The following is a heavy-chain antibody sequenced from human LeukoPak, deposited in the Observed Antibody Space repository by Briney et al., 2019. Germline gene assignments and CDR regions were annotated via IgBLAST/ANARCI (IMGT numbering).Heavy chain of an antibody. Sequence: GRSLRLSCAASGFTFSSYGMHWVRQAPGKGLEWVSAISGSGGSTYYADSVKGRFTISRDNSKNTLYLQMNSLRAEDTAVYYCAKDQDSYGYPDYWGQGTLVTVSS. D-gene: IGHD5-18*01. CDR1: GFTFSSYG. CDR3: AKDQDSYGYPDY. J-gene: IGHJ4*02. V-gene: IGHV3-23*01. CDR2: ISGSGGST.